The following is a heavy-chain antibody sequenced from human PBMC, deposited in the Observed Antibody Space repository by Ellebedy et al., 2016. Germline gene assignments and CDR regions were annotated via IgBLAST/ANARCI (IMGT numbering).Heavy chain of an antibody. Sequence: GGSLRLXCAASGFTFSSYAMSWVRQAPGKGLEWVSAISGSGGSTYYADSVKGRFTISRDNSKNTLYLQMNSLKIEDTAVYYCSSHSGTYYYFDYWGQGTLVTVSS. J-gene: IGHJ4*02. CDR1: GFTFSSYA. D-gene: IGHD1-26*01. CDR2: ISGSGGST. V-gene: IGHV3-23*01. CDR3: SSHSGTYYYFDY.